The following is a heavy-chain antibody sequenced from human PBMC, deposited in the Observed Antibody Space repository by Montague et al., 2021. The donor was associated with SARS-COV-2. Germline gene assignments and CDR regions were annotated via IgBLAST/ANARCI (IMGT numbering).Heavy chain of an antibody. CDR3: ARGPSRDGYNGGDAFDI. J-gene: IGHJ3*02. V-gene: IGHV3-13*01. D-gene: IGHD5-24*01. CDR2: IGTAGDT. Sequence: SLSLSCAASGFTFSRYDMPWVRQATGKGLEWVSAIGTAGDTYYPGSVKXRFTISRENAKNSLYLQMNSLRAGDTAVYYCARGPSRDGYNGGDAFDIWGQGTMVTVSS. CDR1: GFTFSRYD.